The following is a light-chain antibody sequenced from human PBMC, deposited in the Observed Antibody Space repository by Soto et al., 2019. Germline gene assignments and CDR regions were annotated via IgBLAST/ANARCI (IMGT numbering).Light chain of an antibody. Sequence: QSALTQPASVSGSPGQSITISCGGTINDVGGYDYVSWYQHHPGKAPKLIIYDVTYRPSGVSDRFSGSKSGNTASLTISGLQAEDEADYYCSAYTSGSTVIFGGGTKLTVL. CDR3: SAYTSGSTVI. J-gene: IGLJ2*01. CDR1: INDVGGYDY. CDR2: DVT. V-gene: IGLV2-14*03.